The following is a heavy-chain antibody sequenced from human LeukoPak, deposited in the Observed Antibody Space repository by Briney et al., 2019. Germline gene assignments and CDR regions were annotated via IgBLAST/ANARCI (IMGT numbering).Heavy chain of an antibody. CDR3: ARAYYGDYGWYYFDY. J-gene: IGHJ4*02. CDR1: GASISSRSYY. Sequence: SETLSLTCTVSGASISSRSYYWDWIRQPPGKGLDWIGSIYFSGSTYYNPSLNSRVTISVDTSKNQFSLKLSSVTAADTAVYYCARAYYGDYGWYYFDYWGQGTLVTVSS. V-gene: IGHV4-39*07. D-gene: IGHD4-17*01. CDR2: IYFSGST.